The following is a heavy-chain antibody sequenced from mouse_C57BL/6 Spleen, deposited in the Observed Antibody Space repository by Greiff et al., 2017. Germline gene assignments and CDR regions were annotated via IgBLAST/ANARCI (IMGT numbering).Heavy chain of an antibody. CDR3: ARHEKGDYPFAY. CDR2: FYPGSGSI. V-gene: IGHV1-62-2*01. D-gene: IGHD1-1*02. CDR1: GYTFTEYT. J-gene: IGHJ3*01. Sequence: VKLVESGAELVKPGASVKLSCKASGYTFTEYTIHWVKQRSGQGLEWIGWFYPGSGSIKYNEKFKDKATLTADKSSSTVYMELSRLTSEDSAVYFCARHEKGDYPFAYWGQGTLVTVSA.